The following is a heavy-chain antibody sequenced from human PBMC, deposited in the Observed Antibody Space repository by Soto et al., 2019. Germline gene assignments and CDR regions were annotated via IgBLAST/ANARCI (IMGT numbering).Heavy chain of an antibody. CDR2: ISYDGSNK. CDR3: ARDMYSSGWVATQYFQH. CDR1: GFTFSSYA. Sequence: QVQLVESGGGVVQPGRSLRLSCAASGFTFSSYAMHWVRQAPGKGLEWVAVISYDGSNKYYADSVKGRFTISRDNSKNTLYLQMNSLRAEDTAVYYCARDMYSSGWVATQYFQHWGQGTLVTVSS. J-gene: IGHJ1*01. V-gene: IGHV3-30-3*01. D-gene: IGHD6-19*01.